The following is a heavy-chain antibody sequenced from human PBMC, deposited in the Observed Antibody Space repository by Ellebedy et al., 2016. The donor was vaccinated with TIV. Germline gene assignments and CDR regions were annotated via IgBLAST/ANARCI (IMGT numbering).Heavy chain of an antibody. CDR1: GFTFSNYA. CDR2: LGSSGAST. J-gene: IGHJ4*02. CDR3: AQDAQGYAFA. Sequence: PGGSLRLSCAASGFTFSNYAMSWVRQAPGRGLEWVSGLGSSGASTYYADSVRGRFTIPRENSKNTRYLQMSSLRAEDTAVYYCAQDAQGYAFAWGQGTLVTVSS. D-gene: IGHD1-1*01. V-gene: IGHV3-23*01.